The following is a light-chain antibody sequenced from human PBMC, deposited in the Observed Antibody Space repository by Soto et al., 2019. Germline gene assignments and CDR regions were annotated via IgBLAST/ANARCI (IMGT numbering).Light chain of an antibody. CDR2: GAS. V-gene: IGKV3-20*01. Sequence: EVVLTQSPGPLSFAPWERATLSCRASQSVPNSYLAWCRQKPGQAPRLLLYGASSRATGVPDRFSGSGSGTDFTLTISRLEPEDFAVYYCQQYVTSPWTFGQGTKVDIK. CDR3: QQYVTSPWT. CDR1: QSVPNSY. J-gene: IGKJ1*01.